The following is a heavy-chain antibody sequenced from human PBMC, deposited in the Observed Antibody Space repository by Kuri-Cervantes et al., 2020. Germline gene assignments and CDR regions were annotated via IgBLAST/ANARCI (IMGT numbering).Heavy chain of an antibody. CDR1: GFTFSSYG. V-gene: IGHV3-33*01. CDR2: IWYDGSNK. J-gene: IGHJ3*02. Sequence: GESLKISCAASGFTFSSYGMHWVRQAPGKGLEWVAVIWYDGSNKYYADSVKGRFTISRDKSKNTLYLQMNSLRAEDTAVYYCAREYYYDSSGYLKPGAFDIWGQGTMVTVSS. CDR3: AREYYYDSSGYLKPGAFDI. D-gene: IGHD3-22*01.